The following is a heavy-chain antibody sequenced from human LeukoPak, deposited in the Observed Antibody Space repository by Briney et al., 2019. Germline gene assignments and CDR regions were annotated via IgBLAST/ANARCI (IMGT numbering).Heavy chain of an antibody. Sequence: SETLSLTCAVYGGSFSGYYWSWIRQPPGKGLEWIGEINHSGSTNYNPSLKSRVTVSVDTSKNQFSLKLSSVTAADTAVCYCARAPIVGATGRFDYWGQGTLVTVSS. CDR1: GGSFSGYY. D-gene: IGHD1-26*01. J-gene: IGHJ4*02. V-gene: IGHV4-34*01. CDR2: INHSGST. CDR3: ARAPIVGATGRFDY.